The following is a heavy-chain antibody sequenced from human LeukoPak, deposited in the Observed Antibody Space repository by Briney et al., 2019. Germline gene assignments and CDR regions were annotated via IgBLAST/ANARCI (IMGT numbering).Heavy chain of an antibody. CDR2: ISSSGSTI. CDR1: GFTFSFYS. J-gene: IGHJ4*02. CDR3: AREGGWTFDY. D-gene: IGHD2-15*01. V-gene: IGHV3-48*04. Sequence: GGSLRLSCAASGFTFSFYSMNWVRQAPGKGLEWVSYISSSGSTINYVDSVKGRFTISRDNAKNSLYLQMNSLRAEDRAVYYCAREGGWTFDYWGQGTLVTVSS.